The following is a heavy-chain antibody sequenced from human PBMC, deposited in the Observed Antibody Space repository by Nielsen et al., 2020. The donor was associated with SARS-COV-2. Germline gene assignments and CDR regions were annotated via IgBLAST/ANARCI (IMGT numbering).Heavy chain of an antibody. CDR3: AKPRAYYDFWSGYYTWFDP. CDR1: GFTFSSYE. Sequence: GESLKISCAASGFTFSSYEMNWVRQAPGKGLEWVSYISSSGSTIYYADSVKGRFTISRDNSKNTLYLQMNSLRAEDTAVYYCAKPRAYYDFWSGYYTWFDPWGQGTLVTVSS. V-gene: IGHV3-48*03. CDR2: ISSSGSTI. J-gene: IGHJ5*02. D-gene: IGHD3-3*01.